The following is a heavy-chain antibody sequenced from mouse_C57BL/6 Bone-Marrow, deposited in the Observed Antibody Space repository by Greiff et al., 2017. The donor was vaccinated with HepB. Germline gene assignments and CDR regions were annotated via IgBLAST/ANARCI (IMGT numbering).Heavy chain of an antibody. D-gene: IGHD1-1*01. V-gene: IGHV5-6*01. CDR3: ARHYYGGAAMDY. J-gene: IGHJ4*01. Sequence: EVNLVESGGDLVKPGGSLKLSCAASGFTFSSYGMSWVRQTPDKRLEWVATISSGGSYTYYPDSVKGRFTISRDNAKNTLYLQMSSLKSEDTAMYYCARHYYGGAAMDYWGQGTSVTVSS. CDR2: ISSGGSYT. CDR1: GFTFSSYG.